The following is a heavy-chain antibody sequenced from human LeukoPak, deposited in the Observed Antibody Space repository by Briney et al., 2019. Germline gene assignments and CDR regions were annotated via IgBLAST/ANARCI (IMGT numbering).Heavy chain of an antibody. Sequence: GGSLSLSCAAAGFTFSSYGMHWVRQGQRQGMGRVAFIRYDGSNKYYADSVKGRFTISRDNSKNTLYLQMNSLRAEDTAVYYCAKDRAAAYYFDYWGQGTLVTVSS. D-gene: IGHD2-2*01. CDR1: GFTFSSYG. J-gene: IGHJ4*02. V-gene: IGHV3-30*02. CDR2: IRYDGSNK. CDR3: AKDRAAAYYFDY.